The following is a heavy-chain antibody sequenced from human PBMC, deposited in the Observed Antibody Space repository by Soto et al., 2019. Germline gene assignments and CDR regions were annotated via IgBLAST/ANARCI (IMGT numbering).Heavy chain of an antibody. J-gene: IGHJ2*01. CDR1: GFTFSSYA. V-gene: IGHV3-30-3*01. Sequence: QVQLVESGGGVVQPGRSLRLSCAASGFTFSSYAMHCVRQAPGKGLEWVAVISYDGSNKYYADSVKGRFTISRDKSKKTLYLQMNSLRAEDTAVYYCARPMWRDDYNWGYFDLWGRGTLVTVSS. CDR3: ARPMWRDDYNWGYFDL. D-gene: IGHD4-4*01. CDR2: ISYDGSNK.